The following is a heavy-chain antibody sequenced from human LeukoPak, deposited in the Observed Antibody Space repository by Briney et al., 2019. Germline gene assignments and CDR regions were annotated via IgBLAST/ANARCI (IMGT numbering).Heavy chain of an antibody. Sequence: ASVKVSCKASGGTFSSYAISWVRQAPGQGLEWMGGIIPIFGTANYAQKFQGRVTITADESTSTAYMELSSLRSEDTAVYYCARGLITMIGDDYWGQGTLVTVSS. CDR1: GGTFSSYA. CDR3: ARGLITMIGDDY. CDR2: IIPIFGTA. V-gene: IGHV1-69*13. D-gene: IGHD3-22*01. J-gene: IGHJ4*02.